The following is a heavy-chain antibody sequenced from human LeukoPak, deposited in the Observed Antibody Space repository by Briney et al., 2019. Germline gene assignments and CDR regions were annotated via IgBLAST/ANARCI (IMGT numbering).Heavy chain of an antibody. J-gene: IGHJ2*01. Sequence: SETLSLTCTVSGGSISSGFYYWAWIRQPPGKGLEWIGSIYYSGITYYNPSLKSPVTISVDTAKNQFSLKLSSVTAADTAVYYCARVSSSWYQDWYFDLWGRGTLVTVSS. D-gene: IGHD6-13*01. CDR2: IYYSGIT. CDR3: ARVSSSWYQDWYFDL. V-gene: IGHV4-39*07. CDR1: GGSISSGFYY.